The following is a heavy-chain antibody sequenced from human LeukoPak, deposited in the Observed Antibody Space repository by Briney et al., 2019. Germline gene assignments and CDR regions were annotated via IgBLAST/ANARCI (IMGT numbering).Heavy chain of an antibody. CDR2: VNPNSGNT. CDR1: GYTFTSYD. J-gene: IGHJ6*02. Sequence: ASVKVSCKASGYTFTSYDINWVRQATGQGLEWMGWVNPNSGNTGYAQKFQGRVTMTRNTSISTAYMELSSLRSEDTAVYYCAREWTYSNYYNYYYGMDVWGQGTTVTVSS. V-gene: IGHV1-8*01. CDR3: AREWTYSNYYNYYYGMDV. D-gene: IGHD4-11*01.